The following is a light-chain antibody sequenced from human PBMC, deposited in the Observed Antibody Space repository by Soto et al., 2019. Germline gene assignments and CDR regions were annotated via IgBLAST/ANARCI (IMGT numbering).Light chain of an antibody. CDR3: QQSYNTPIT. Sequence: DIVMTQTPLSLPVTPGEPASISCRSSQSLLDSDDGNTYLDWYLQKPGQSPQLLIYEVSTRVSGVPDRFGGSGSGTHFTLTISGLQPEDFATYFCQQSYNTPITFGQGTRLEIK. V-gene: IGKV2-40*01. J-gene: IGKJ5*01. CDR1: QSLLDSDDGNTY. CDR2: EVS.